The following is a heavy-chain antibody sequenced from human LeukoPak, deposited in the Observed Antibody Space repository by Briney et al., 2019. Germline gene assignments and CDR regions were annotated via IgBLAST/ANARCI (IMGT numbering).Heavy chain of an antibody. J-gene: IGHJ3*02. CDR3: AREDIAAAGLGAFDI. Sequence: GGSLRLSCAASGFTFSTYAMHWVRQAPGKGLEYVSAISSNGGSTYYADSVKGRFSVSRDNSKNTLYLQMGSLRAEDMAVYYCAREDIAAAGLGAFDIWGQGTMLTVSS. CDR1: GFTFSTYA. D-gene: IGHD6-13*01. V-gene: IGHV3-64*02. CDR2: ISSNGGST.